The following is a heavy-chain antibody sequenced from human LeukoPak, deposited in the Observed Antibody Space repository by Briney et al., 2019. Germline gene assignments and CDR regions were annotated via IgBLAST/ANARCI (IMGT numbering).Heavy chain of an antibody. J-gene: IGHJ1*01. CDR1: GFTFSSYA. Sequence: GGSLRLSCAASGFTFSSYAMSWVRQAPGKGLEWVSGISGSGGSTYYADSAKGRFTISRDNSKNTLYLQMNSLRAEDTAVYYCAKANGYCSSTSCYYSWYFQHWGQGTLVTVSS. CDR2: ISGSGGST. D-gene: IGHD2-2*01. V-gene: IGHV3-23*01. CDR3: AKANGYCSSTSCYYSWYFQH.